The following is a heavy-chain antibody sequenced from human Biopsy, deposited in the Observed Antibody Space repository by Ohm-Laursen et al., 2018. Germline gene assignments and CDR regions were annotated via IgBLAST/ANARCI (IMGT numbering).Heavy chain of an antibody. CDR1: GGAITPYY. V-gene: IGHV4-59*01. J-gene: IGHJ6*02. D-gene: IGHD6-19*01. CDR3: ARDGGHSGWYEGGMDV. CDR2: VSYSGNA. Sequence: SETLSLTCAVSGGAITPYYWSWTRQPPGKGLEWIGYVSYSGNADYNPSLKSRVTISLDKSTNQLSLKLRSVTAADTAVYYCARDGGHSGWYEGGMDVWGQGTTVTVSS.